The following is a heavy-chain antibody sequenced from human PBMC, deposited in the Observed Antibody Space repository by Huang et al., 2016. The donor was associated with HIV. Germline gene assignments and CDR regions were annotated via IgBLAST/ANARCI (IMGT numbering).Heavy chain of an antibody. CDR3: ARLIGSPSFYYGLDV. V-gene: IGHV5-51*01. Sequence: EVQLVQSGAEVKKPGESLKISCKGSGYRFRSNWIGWVRQMPGEGLEWKESICPGDSDTRYSPSFQVQVTISAEKSINTAYLQWRSLKASDTAMYYCARLIGSPSFYYGLDVWGQGTTVTVSS. CDR2: ICPGDSDT. D-gene: IGHD3-10*01. J-gene: IGHJ6*02. CDR1: GYRFRSNW.